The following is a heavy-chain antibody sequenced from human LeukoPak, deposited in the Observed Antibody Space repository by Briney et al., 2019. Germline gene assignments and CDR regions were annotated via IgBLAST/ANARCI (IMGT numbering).Heavy chain of an antibody. D-gene: IGHD3-9*01. CDR2: INPNSGGT. Sequence: VASVKVSCKASGYTFTGYYMHWVRQAPGQGLEWMGWINPNSGGTNYAQKFQGWVTMTRDTSISTAYMELSRLRSDDTAVYYCARDSVLRYFDWLRSDYYYGMDVWGQGTTVTVSS. CDR3: ARDSVLRYFDWLRSDYYYGMDV. V-gene: IGHV1-2*04. CDR1: GYTFTGYY. J-gene: IGHJ6*02.